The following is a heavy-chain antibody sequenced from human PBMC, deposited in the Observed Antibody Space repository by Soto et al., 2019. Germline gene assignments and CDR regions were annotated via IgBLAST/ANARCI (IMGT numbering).Heavy chain of an antibody. CDR1: GFTFDDYA. D-gene: IGHD3-16*02. V-gene: IGHV3-9*01. J-gene: IGHJ4*02. Sequence: PGGSLRLSCAASGFTFDDYAMHWVRQAPGKGLEWVSGISWNSGSIGYADSVKGRFTISRDNAKNSMYLQMNSLRAEDTALYYCAKDSGRLGELSFVDYWGQGTLVTSPQ. CDR3: AKDSGRLGELSFVDY. CDR2: ISWNSGSI.